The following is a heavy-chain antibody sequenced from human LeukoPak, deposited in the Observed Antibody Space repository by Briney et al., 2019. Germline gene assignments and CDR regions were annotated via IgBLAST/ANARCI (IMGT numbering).Heavy chain of an antibody. Sequence: GGSLRLSCAASGFTFDDYGMSWVRQAPGKGLEWVSYISSSSSNMYYADSVKGRFTISRDNAKNSLYLQMNSLRAEDTTVYYCARGVTTGWSRYFFDFWGQGTLVTVSS. D-gene: IGHD3-9*01. CDR3: ARGVTTGWSRYFFDF. J-gene: IGHJ4*02. CDR2: ISSSSSNM. V-gene: IGHV3-48*01. CDR1: GFTFDDYG.